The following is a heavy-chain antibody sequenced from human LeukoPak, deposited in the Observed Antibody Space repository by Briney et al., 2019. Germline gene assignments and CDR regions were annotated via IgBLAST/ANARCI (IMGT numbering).Heavy chain of an antibody. CDR3: ARDLAVAPHAYYFDY. CDR2: INAGNGNT. Sequence: ASVKVSCKASGYTFTNYPMHWVRQAPGQRLEWMGWINAGNGNTRYSQEFQGRVTITRDTSARTVYMELSSLGSEDMAVYYCARDLAVAPHAYYFDYWGQGTLVTVSS. D-gene: IGHD6-19*01. J-gene: IGHJ4*02. V-gene: IGHV1-3*03. CDR1: GYTFTNYP.